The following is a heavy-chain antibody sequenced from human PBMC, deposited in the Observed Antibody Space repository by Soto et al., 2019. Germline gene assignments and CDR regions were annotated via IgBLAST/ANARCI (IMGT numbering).Heavy chain of an antibody. D-gene: IGHD2-15*01. CDR1: GYSFTTYY. J-gene: IGHJ4*02. Sequence: ASVKVSCKASGYSFTTYYIHWVRQAPGKGLEWMGIINPSSSTTYAQKFQGRVTMTRDTSTSTVYMELSSLRSEDTAVYYCARVGCSGGSCYAVDSWGQGTLVTVSS. V-gene: IGHV1-46*01. CDR3: ARVGCSGGSCYAVDS. CDR2: INPSSST.